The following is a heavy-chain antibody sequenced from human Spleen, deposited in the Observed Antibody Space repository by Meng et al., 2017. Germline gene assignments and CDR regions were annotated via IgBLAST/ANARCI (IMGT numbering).Heavy chain of an antibody. V-gene: IGHV4-39*01. D-gene: IGHD3-16*01. CDR1: GGSIRSNSYH. J-gene: IGHJ5*02. CDR3: VRRINTYGGWFDP. CDR2: IDYSGTT. Sequence: QAQLQESGPGLVKPSQTLSLTCTVSGGSIRSNSYHWGWVRQPPGEGLEWIANIDYSGTTYYNPSLQSRVIISADTANNQFSLKLTSVTAADTGAYYCVRRINTYGGWFDPWGQGILVTVSS.